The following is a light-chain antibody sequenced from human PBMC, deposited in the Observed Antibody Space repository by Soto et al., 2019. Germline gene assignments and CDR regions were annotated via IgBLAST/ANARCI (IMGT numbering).Light chain of an antibody. V-gene: IGKV3-15*01. CDR2: GAS. Sequence: EIVMTQSPATLPVSPGERATLSCAASQSISTNLAWYQHKPGQAPRLLIYGASTRPTGIPARFSGSGSGTEFTLTISSLQSEDFAVYYCQQYNKWPPFTFGQGTKVDIK. CDR1: QSISTN. J-gene: IGKJ2*01. CDR3: QQYNKWPPFT.